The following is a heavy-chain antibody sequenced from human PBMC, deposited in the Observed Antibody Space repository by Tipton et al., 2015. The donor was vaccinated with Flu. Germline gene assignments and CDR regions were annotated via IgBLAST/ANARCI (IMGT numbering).Heavy chain of an antibody. CDR2: IHYTGST. CDR1: GGSISSYY. J-gene: IGHJ5*02. CDR3: ARGVRPSNMVGGVINWFDP. V-gene: IGHV4-59*01. D-gene: IGHD3-10*01. Sequence: TLSLTYNVSGGSISSYYWSWIRQPPGKGLEWIGCIHYTGSTKYNPSLKSRVTLSVDTSKNQFSLKVTSVNAADTAVYYCARGVRPSNMVGGVINWFDPWGQGTLVTVSS.